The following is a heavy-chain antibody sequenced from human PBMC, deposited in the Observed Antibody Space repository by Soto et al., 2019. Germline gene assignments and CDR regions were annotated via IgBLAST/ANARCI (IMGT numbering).Heavy chain of an antibody. CDR3: ARHNSRYYDILTGYKSPDY. CDR2: IYYSGST. D-gene: IGHD3-9*01. CDR1: GGSISSSSYY. J-gene: IGHJ4*02. Sequence: SETLSLTCTVSGGSISSSSYYWGWIRQPPGKGLEWIGSIYYSGSTYYNPSLKSRVTISVDTSKNQISLKLSSVTAADTFVYYCARHNSRYYDILTGYKSPDYWGQGTLVTVS. V-gene: IGHV4-39*01.